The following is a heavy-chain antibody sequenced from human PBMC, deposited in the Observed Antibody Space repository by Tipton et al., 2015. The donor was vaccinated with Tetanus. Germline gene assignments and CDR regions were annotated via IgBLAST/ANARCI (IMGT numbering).Heavy chain of an antibody. CDR1: GGSISSSSYY. Sequence: LRLSCIVSGGSISSSSYYWGWIRQPPGKGLEWIGSISYKGSTYYNPSLKSRVTMSVDTSKNQFSLKLSSVTAADTAVYYCARGGLTPYEKDYWGQGTLVTVSS. J-gene: IGHJ4*02. CDR2: ISYKGST. V-gene: IGHV4-39*07. CDR3: ARGGLTPYEKDY. D-gene: IGHD3-3*01.